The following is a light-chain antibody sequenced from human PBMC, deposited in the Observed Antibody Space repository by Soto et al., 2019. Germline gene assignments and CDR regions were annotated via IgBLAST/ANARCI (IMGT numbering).Light chain of an antibody. CDR2: GAS. CDR3: QHYDASKWT. V-gene: IGKV3-20*01. Sequence: EIVLTQSPGTLSLAPGERATLSCRASQSVDSRYFTWYQHKAGQAPRLLLFGASSRATGIPDRFSGSGSGTGFNLSISRLETEDFAVYYCQHYDASKWTFGQGTKLDIK. CDR1: QSVDSRY. J-gene: IGKJ1*01.